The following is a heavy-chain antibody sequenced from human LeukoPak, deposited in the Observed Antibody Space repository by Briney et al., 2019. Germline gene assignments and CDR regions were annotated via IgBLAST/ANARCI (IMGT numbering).Heavy chain of an antibody. CDR2: IIPIFGTA. D-gene: IGHD3-10*01. CDR3: ASEVALPITMVRGASAFDI. V-gene: IGHV1-69*13. Sequence: GAAVTVSCKASGGTFSSYAISWVRQAPGQGGEGMGGIIPIFGTANYAQKFQGRVTITADESTSTAYMELSSLRSEDTAVYYCASEVALPITMVRGASAFDIWGQGTMVTVSS. J-gene: IGHJ3*02. CDR1: GGTFSSYA.